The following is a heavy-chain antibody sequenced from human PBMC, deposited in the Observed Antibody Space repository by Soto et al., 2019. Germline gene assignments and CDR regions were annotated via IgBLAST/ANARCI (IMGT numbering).Heavy chain of an antibody. J-gene: IGHJ6*02. Sequence: GGSLRLSCAASGFTFSSYAMSWVRQAPGKGLEWVSAISGSGGSTYYADSVKGRFTISRDNSKNTLYLQMNSLRAEDTAVYYYAKPYIRWVSKQLRLTTVTFAPYYYYGMDVWGQGTTVTVSS. CDR2: ISGSGGST. D-gene: IGHD4-17*01. V-gene: IGHV3-23*01. CDR3: AKPYIRWVSKQLRLTTVTFAPYYYYGMDV. CDR1: GFTFSSYA.